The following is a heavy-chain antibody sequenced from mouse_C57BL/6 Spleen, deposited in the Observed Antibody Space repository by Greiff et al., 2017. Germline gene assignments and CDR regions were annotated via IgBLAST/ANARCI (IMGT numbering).Heavy chain of an antibody. CDR1: GYNITSYW. CDR2: IDPSDSYT. Sequence: VQLQQPGAELVMPGASVKLSCKASGYNITSYWMHWVKQRPGQGLEWIGEIDPSDSYTNYNPQFKGKYTLTVDKSSSTAYLQRSSLTSEDSAVYYSARGYCSSSFDYWGQGTTLTVSS. J-gene: IGHJ2*01. D-gene: IGHD1-1*01. V-gene: IGHV1-69*01. CDR3: ARGYCSSSFDY.